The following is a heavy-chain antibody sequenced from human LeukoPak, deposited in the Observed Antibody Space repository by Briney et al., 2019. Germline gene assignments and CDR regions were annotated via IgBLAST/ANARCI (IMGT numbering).Heavy chain of an antibody. D-gene: IGHD2-2*01. CDR3: ARAIGNKSQLLYFDY. V-gene: IGHV3-7*01. J-gene: IGHJ4*02. CDR2: IKQDGSEK. CDR1: GFTFSSYW. Sequence: GSLRLSCAASGFTFSSYWMSWVRQAPGKGLEWVANIKQDGSEKYYVDSVKGRFTISKDNAKNSLYLQMNSLRAEDTAVYYCARAIGNKSQLLYFDYWGREPWSPSPQ.